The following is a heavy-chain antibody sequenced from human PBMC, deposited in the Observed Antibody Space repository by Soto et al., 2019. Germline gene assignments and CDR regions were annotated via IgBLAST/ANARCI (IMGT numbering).Heavy chain of an antibody. Sequence: SLKVSCKASGGSLSTNPISGGRQAPGQGLEWMGGTGSGTGPGNHAQKFQGRLTVTADKSTSTVYMELTNLSSEDTAVYYCARRDSGGFYRFFDSWGQGTLVTVSS. J-gene: IGHJ4*02. CDR1: GGSLSTNP. V-gene: IGHV1-69*06. D-gene: IGHD2-15*01. CDR2: TGSGTGPG. CDR3: ARRDSGGFYRFFDS.